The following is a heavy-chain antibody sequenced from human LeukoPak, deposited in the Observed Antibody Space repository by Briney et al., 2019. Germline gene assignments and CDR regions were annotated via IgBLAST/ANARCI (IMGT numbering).Heavy chain of an antibody. V-gene: IGHV1-69*13. Sequence: SVKVSCKASGGTFSSYAISWVRQAPGQGLEWMGGIIPIFGTANYAQKFQGRVTITADESTSTAYMELSSLRSEDTAVYHCARVRLGELSSYLTYYYYYGMDVWGKGTTVTVSS. D-gene: IGHD3-16*02. CDR3: ARVRLGELSSYLTYYYYYGMDV. CDR1: GGTFSSYA. CDR2: IIPIFGTA. J-gene: IGHJ6*04.